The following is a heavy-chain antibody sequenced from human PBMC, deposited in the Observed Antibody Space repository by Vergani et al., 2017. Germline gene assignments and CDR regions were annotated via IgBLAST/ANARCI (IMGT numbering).Heavy chain of an antibody. CDR3: ARHDYGDRNFDY. Sequence: QVQLQESGPGLVKPSETLSLTCTVSGGSISSSSYYWGWIRQPPGKGLEWIGNIYYSGTTYYNPSLKSRVTISVDTSENQVSLKPSSVTAADTAVYYCARHDYGDRNFDYWGQGTLVTVSS. CDR1: GGSISSSSYY. CDR2: IYYSGTT. D-gene: IGHD4-17*01. J-gene: IGHJ4*02. V-gene: IGHV4-39*01.